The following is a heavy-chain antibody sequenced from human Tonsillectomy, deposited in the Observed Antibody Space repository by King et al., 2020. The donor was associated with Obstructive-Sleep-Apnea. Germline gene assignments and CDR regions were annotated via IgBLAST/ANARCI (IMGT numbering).Heavy chain of an antibody. CDR3: ARGDYYGSGSTFDY. D-gene: IGHD3-10*01. V-gene: IGHV4-59*12. J-gene: IGHJ4*02. Sequence: VQLQESGPGLVKPSETLSLTCTVSGVSISSYYWSWIRQPPGRGLEWIGFIYYSGITNYNPSLKRRVTISADTSKNQFSLKLSSVTAADTAVYYCARGDYYGSGSTFDYWGQGTLVTVSS. CDR2: IYYSGIT. CDR1: GVSISSYY.